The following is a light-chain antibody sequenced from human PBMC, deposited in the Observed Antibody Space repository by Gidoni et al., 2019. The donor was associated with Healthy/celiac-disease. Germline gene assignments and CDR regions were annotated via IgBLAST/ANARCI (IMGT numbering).Light chain of an antibody. J-gene: IGKJ1*01. CDR2: WAS. CDR3: QQYYSFGT. V-gene: IGKV4-1*01. CDR1: QSVLYSSNNKNY. Sequence: EIVMTQSPDSLAVSLGERATINCKSSQSVLYSSNNKNYLAWYQQKPGQPPKLLIYWASTRESGVPDRFSGSGSGTDFTLTISSLQAEDVAVYYCQQYYSFGTFXQXTKVEIK.